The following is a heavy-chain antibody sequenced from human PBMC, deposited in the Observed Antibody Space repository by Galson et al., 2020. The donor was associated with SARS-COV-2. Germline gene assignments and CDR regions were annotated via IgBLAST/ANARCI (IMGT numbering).Heavy chain of an antibody. CDR2: ISWDGGTT. CDR3: ARDHDGDY. V-gene: IGHV3-43D*03. J-gene: IGHJ4*02. CDR1: GFIFGDFA. D-gene: IGHD1-1*01. Sequence: GESLKISCAASGFIFGDFAMHWVRQAPGKGLEWVSLISWDGGTTYYGDSVKGRFTISRDNSKNSLFLQMNSLRVEDSAFYYCARDHDGDYWGQGTLVTVSS.